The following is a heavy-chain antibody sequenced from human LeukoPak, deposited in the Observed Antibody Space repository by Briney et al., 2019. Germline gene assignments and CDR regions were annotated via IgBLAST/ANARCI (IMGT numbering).Heavy chain of an antibody. CDR3: AREKLYGDPEWTVDY. CDR1: GFTFSSYW. V-gene: IGHV3-7*03. D-gene: IGHD4-17*01. Sequence: GGSLRLSCAASGFTFSSYWMSWVRQAPGKGLEWVANIKQDGSEKYYVDSVKGRFTISRDNAKNSLYLQMNSLRADDTAVYYCAREKLYGDPEWTVDYWGQGTLVTVSS. CDR2: IKQDGSEK. J-gene: IGHJ4*02.